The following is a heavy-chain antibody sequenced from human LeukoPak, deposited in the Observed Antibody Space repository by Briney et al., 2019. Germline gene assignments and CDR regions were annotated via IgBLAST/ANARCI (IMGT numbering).Heavy chain of an antibody. V-gene: IGHV1-2*02. CDR2: INPNSGGT. CDR1: GYTFTGYY. Sequence: ASVKVSCKASGYTFTGYYMHWVRQAPGQGLEWMGWINPNSGGTNYAQKFQGRVTMTRDTPISTAYMELSRLRSDDTAVYYCARVRYSSSPFDYWGQGTLVTVSS. J-gene: IGHJ4*02. D-gene: IGHD6-6*01. CDR3: ARVRYSSSPFDY.